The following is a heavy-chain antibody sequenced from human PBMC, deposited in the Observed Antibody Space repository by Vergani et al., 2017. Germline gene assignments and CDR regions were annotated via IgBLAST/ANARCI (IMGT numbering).Heavy chain of an antibody. CDR2: ISYSGST. J-gene: IGHJ5*02. V-gene: IGHV4-39*01. D-gene: IGHD5-24*01. Sequence: QLQLQESGPGLVKPSETLSLTCTVSGGSISSSSYYCGWIRQPPGKGLEWIGRISYSGSTYYNPSLKSRVTISVDTSKNRFSLKLSSVTAADTAVYYCARHEGVERATGNWVDPGGQGTLVTVSA. CDR3: ARHEGVERATGNWVDP. CDR1: GGSISSSSYY.